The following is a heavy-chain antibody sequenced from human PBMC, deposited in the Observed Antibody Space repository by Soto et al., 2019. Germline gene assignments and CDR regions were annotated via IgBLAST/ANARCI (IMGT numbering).Heavy chain of an antibody. V-gene: IGHV3-23*01. D-gene: IGHD6-19*01. J-gene: IGHJ4*02. CDR1: GFTFSSYA. CDR2: ISGSGGST. CDR3: AKYKAVAGYFDY. Sequence: EVQLLESGGGLVQPGGSLRLSCAASGFTFSSYAMSWVRQAPGKGLEWVSAISGSGGSTYYADSVKGRFTISRDNSKNTLYLQMNGLRAEDTAVYYCAKYKAVAGYFDYWGQGTLVTVSS.